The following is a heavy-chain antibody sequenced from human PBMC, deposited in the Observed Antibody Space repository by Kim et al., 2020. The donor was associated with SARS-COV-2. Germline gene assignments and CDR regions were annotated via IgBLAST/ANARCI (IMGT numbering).Heavy chain of an antibody. D-gene: IGHD4-17*01. J-gene: IGHJ4*02. CDR2: T. V-gene: IGHV4-59*09. CDR3: ATGTTVTSFDY. Sequence: TNYTPSLKSRLTISVDTSKNQFSLRLSSVTAADTAVYYCATGTTVTSFDYWGQGTLVTVSS.